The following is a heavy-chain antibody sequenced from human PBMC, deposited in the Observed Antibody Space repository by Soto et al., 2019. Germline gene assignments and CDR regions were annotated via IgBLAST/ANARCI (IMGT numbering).Heavy chain of an antibody. V-gene: IGHV3-30*10. J-gene: IGHJ1*01. Sequence: QVQLVESGGGVGQPGRSLRLSCAASGFTFSSFVMHWLRQAPGRGLEWVTGISNDGTNTHYTDSVRGRFTISRDNSKNTLYLQMDSLTSEDTALYYCATEDSSSGHAGTFRGWGQGTLVTVTS. CDR3: ATEDSSSGHAGTFRG. D-gene: IGHD4-4*01. CDR1: GFTFSSFV. CDR2: ISNDGTNT.